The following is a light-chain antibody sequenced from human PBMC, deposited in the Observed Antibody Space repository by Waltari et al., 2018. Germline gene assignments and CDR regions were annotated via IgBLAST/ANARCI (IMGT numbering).Light chain of an antibody. V-gene: IGKV1-17*01. CDR1: QGISTY. CDR3: LQYNSNPWT. J-gene: IGKJ1*01. CDR2: AAS. Sequence: DIQMTQSPSSLSASAGDRVTITCRASQGISTYLYWYQQKPGKAPKRLIYAASSLESGVPSRFSGSGSGTDFTLTISSLQPEDFATYYCLQYNSNPWTFGQGTKVEIK.